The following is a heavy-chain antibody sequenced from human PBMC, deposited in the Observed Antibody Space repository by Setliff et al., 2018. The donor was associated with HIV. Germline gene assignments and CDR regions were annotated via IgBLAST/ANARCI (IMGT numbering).Heavy chain of an antibody. CDR3: ARKMLDVPFDI. V-gene: IGHV1-69*13. D-gene: IGHD1-1*01. CDR1: GGTFSSYA. CDR2: IIPIFGTA. J-gene: IGHJ3*02. Sequence: GASVKVSCKASGGTFSSYAISWVRQAPGQGLEWMGGIIPIFGTANYAQKFQGRVTITADESTSTAYMELSSLRSGDTAVYYCARKMLDVPFDIWGQGTMVTVSS.